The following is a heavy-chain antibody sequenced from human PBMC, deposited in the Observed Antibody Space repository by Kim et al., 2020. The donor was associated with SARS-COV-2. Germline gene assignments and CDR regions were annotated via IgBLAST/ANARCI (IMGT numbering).Heavy chain of an antibody. CDR2: IKSKTDGGTI. D-gene: IGHD1-7*01. J-gene: IGHJ3*02. CDR1: GFTFSDAW. CDR3: TTDSGWNYVDHDAFDI. Sequence: GGSLRLSCAASGFTFSDAWMSWVRQAPGKGLEWVGRIKSKTDGGTIDYAAPVKGRFTISRDDSKNTLYLQMNSLKTEDTAVYYCTTDSGWNYVDHDAFDIWGQGTMVTVSS. V-gene: IGHV3-15*01.